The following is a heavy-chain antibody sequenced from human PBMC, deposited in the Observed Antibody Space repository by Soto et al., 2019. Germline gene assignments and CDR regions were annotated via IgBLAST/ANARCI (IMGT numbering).Heavy chain of an antibody. CDR3: ARGTDYADLGNAEYFHP. D-gene: IGHD4-17*01. J-gene: IGHJ1*01. CDR2: ISKDGSHS. Sequence: QVQLVESGGGVVQPGRSLRLSCAASGFNFRTYGIHWVRQAPGKGLEWVALISKDGSHSYYALSVKGRFTTSRDNFQNKAFLQVNSLRADDTAVYFCARGTDYADLGNAEYFHPWGQGTLVTVSS. CDR1: GFNFRTYG. V-gene: IGHV3-30*03.